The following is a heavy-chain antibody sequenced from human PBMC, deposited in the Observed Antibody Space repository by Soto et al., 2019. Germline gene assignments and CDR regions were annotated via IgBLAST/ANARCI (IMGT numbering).Heavy chain of an antibody. CDR2: IYYSGSA. J-gene: IGHJ4*02. V-gene: IGHV4-30-4*01. CDR1: GGSINCGDYY. CDR3: SRGRGYGDYGVA. D-gene: IGHD4-17*01. Sequence: QVQLQESGPGLVKPSQTLSLTCTVSGGSINCGDYYWSWIRQPPGKGLEWIGYIYYSGSAYYNPSLKSRVAISVDTSKNQFSLKLTSVTVADTAVYYCSRGRGYGDYGVAWGQGTLVTVSS.